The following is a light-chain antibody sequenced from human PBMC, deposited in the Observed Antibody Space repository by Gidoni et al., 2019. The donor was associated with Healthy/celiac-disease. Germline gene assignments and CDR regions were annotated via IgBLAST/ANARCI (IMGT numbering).Light chain of an antibody. CDR3: QQYNNWPPWT. CDR1: QSVSSN. Sequence: EIVMTQSPATLSVSPGERATLTCRASQSVSSNLPWYQQKPGQAPRLLIYCASTRATGIQARFSGSGSGTEFTLTISSLQSEDFAVYYCQQYNNWPPWTFGQGTKVEIK. CDR2: CAS. V-gene: IGKV3-15*01. J-gene: IGKJ1*01.